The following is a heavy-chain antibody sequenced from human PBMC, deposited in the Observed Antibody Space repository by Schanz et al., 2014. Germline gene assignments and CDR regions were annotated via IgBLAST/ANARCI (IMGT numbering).Heavy chain of an antibody. Sequence: QVQLVESGGGVVQPGRSLRLSCVTSGFTFSGYGMHWARQAPGNGLEWVAYISYDGRNNLQADSVRGRFTISRDISKNTLFLQMNSLRVEDTAVYYCAQDFSGYPAYWGQGTLVTVSS. CDR3: AQDFSGYPAY. V-gene: IGHV3-30*18. J-gene: IGHJ4*02. D-gene: IGHD5-12*01. CDR2: ISYDGRNN. CDR1: GFTFSGYG.